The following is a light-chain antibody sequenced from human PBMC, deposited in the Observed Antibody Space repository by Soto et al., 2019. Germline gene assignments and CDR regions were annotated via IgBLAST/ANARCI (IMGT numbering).Light chain of an antibody. J-gene: IGLJ7*01. CDR2: DVA. Sequence: QSALTQPRSVSGSPGQSVTISCTGTRTDVAGYNFVSWYQQHPAKAPTLMNYDVAKRPSGVPDRFSGSKSADTASLTISGLQSEDEADYYCCSYAGSRVIFGGGTQLTVL. V-gene: IGLV2-11*01. CDR1: RTDVAGYNF. CDR3: CSYAGSRVI.